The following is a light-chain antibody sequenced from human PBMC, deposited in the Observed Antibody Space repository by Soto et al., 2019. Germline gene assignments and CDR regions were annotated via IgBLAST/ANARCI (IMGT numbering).Light chain of an antibody. J-gene: IGKJ1*01. V-gene: IGKV3-15*01. CDR2: GAS. CDR3: QRYNIWLRV. Sequence: EVVVTQSPATLSVSPGERATLSCRASQSVSSNLAWYQQKPGQAPRLLIYGASTRATGIPARFSGSVSGTEFTLTISSRQSEVFVVDYCQRYNIWLRVFGQGTKVEIK. CDR1: QSVSSN.